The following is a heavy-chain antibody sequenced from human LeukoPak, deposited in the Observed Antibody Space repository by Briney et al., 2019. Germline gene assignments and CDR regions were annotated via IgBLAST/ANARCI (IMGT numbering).Heavy chain of an antibody. CDR3: ANQGPGWDGSGPFDY. CDR2: INSDGSST. CDR1: GFTFSSYW. D-gene: IGHD3-10*01. J-gene: IGHJ4*02. V-gene: IGHV3-74*01. Sequence: GGSLRLSCAASGFTFSSYWMHWVRQAPGKGLVWVSRINSDGSSTSYADSVKGRFTISRDNAKNTLYLQMNSLRAEDTAVYYCANQGPGWDGSGPFDYWGQGTPVTVSS.